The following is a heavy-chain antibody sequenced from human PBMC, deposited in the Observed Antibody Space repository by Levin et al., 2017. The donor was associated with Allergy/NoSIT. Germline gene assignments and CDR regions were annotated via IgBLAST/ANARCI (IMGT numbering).Heavy chain of an antibody. CDR3: ARDSRGSALPFDV. CDR1: GGSISSDGFS. V-gene: IGHV4-30-2*01. CDR2: IYHSGST. J-gene: IGHJ3*01. D-gene: IGHD3-10*01. Sequence: SCAVSGGSISSDGFSWSWIRQPPGKGLEWIGYIYHSGSTYYNPSLKSRVTISVDRSKNQFSLKLTSVTAADTAVYYCARDSRGSALPFDVWGRGTMVTVSS.